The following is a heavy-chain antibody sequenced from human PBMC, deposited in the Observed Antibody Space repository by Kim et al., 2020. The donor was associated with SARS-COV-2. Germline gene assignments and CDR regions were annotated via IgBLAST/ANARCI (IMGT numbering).Heavy chain of an antibody. J-gene: IGHJ6*02. V-gene: IGHV5-51*01. CDR1: GYSFTSHW. CDR3: ARGQYSTGWNPYGIDV. Sequence: GESLKISCKVSGYSFTSHWIGWVRQMPGKGLEWMGMFYPADSDRKYSPSFQGQVTISADKSITTAYLQWGSLKASDTATYFCARGQYSTGWNPYGIDVWG. D-gene: IGHD6-19*01. CDR2: FYPADSDR.